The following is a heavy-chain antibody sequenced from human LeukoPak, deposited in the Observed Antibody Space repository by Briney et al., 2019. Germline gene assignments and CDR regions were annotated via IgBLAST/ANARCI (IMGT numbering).Heavy chain of an antibody. V-gene: IGHV3-49*04. J-gene: IGHJ4*02. Sequence: GRSLRLSCTASGFTFGDYAMSWVRQAPGKGLEWVGFIRSKAYGGTTEYAASVKGRFTISRDDSKSIAYLQMNSLKAEDTAVYYCTTAGFDYWGQGTLVTVSS. CDR2: IRSKAYGGTT. CDR1: GFTFGDYA. D-gene: IGHD2-21*02. CDR3: TTAGFDY.